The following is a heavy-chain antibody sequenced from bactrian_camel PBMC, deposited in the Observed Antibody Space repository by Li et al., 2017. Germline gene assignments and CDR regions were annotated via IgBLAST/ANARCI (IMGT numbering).Heavy chain of an antibody. CDR1: GSTFSRYG. J-gene: IGHJ4*01. D-gene: IGHD3*01. V-gene: IGHV3-2*01. Sequence: QLVESGGGLVQPGGSLRLSCAASGSTFSRYGMSWVRQAPGKGLEWVSTARGADSNTYYYADSVKGRFTISRDNAKNTVNLQMNTLNYEDTAVYYCVRDRGLGGYYFAEWGQGTQVTVS. CDR2: ARGADSNT. CDR3: VRDRGLGGYYFAE.